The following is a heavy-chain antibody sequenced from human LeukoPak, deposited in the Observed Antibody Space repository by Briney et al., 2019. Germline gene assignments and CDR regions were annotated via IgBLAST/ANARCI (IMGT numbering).Heavy chain of an antibody. J-gene: IGHJ4*02. CDR3: ARDLTGDLYTFFDY. Sequence: GASVKVSCKASGYTFTSYGISWVRQAPGQGLEWMGWISAYNGNTNYAQKLQGRVTMTTDTSTSTAYMELRSLRSDDTAVYYCARDLTGDLYTFFDYWGQGTLVTVSS. CDR2: ISAYNGNT. CDR1: GYTFTSYG. V-gene: IGHV1-18*01. D-gene: IGHD3-16*02.